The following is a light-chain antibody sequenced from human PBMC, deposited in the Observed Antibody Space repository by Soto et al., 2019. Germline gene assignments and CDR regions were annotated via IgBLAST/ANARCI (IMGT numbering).Light chain of an antibody. CDR1: SSDVGGYNY. Sequence: QSALTQPASVSGSPGQSITISCTGTSSDVGGYNYVSWYQQHPGKAPKLMIYGVSNRPSGVSNRFSGSKSGNTASLTISGLQAEDEADYYCSPYTSSSTLYVFGTGTKLTVL. CDR3: SPYTSSSTLYV. CDR2: GVS. V-gene: IGLV2-14*01. J-gene: IGLJ1*01.